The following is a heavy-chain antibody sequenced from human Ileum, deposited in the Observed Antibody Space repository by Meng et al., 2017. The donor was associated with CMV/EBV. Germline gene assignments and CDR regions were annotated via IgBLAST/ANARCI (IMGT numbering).Heavy chain of an antibody. V-gene: IGHV3-48*03. CDR2: ISGSGLTT. D-gene: IGHD3-3*01. Sequence: GESLKISCAASGFGFSSFEMNWVRQAPEKGLEWVSYISGSGLTTYYADSVKGRFTISRDNAKNSLYLEMSSLRAEDTAVYYCVRDFWCGLDAFDIWGQGTMVTVSS. J-gene: IGHJ3*02. CDR3: VRDFWCGLDAFDI. CDR1: GFGFSSFE.